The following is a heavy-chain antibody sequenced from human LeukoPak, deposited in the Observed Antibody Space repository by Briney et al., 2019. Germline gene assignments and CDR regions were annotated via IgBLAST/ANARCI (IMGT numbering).Heavy chain of an antibody. Sequence: PSETLSLTCTVSGGSISSGDYYWSWIRQPPGKGLEWIGYIYYSGSTYYNPSLKSRVTISVDTSKNQFSLKLSSVTAADAAVYYCARFQGGSSSFDYWGQGTLVTVSS. CDR3: ARFQGGSSSFDY. J-gene: IGHJ4*02. CDR2: IYYSGST. CDR1: GGSISSGDYY. D-gene: IGHD6-6*01. V-gene: IGHV4-30-4*08.